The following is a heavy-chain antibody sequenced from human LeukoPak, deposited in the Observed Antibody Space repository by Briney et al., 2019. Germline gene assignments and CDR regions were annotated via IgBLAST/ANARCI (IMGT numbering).Heavy chain of an antibody. V-gene: IGHV4-61*02. D-gene: IGHD2-2*02. Sequence: SETLSLTCTVSGGSISSGSYYWSWIRQPAGKGLEWIGRIYTSGSTNYNPSLKSRVTISVDTSKNQFSLKLSSVTAADTAVYYCARDDTNDCSSASCYTYAYYYMDVWGKGTTVTVSS. CDR3: ARDDTNDCSSASCYTYAYYYMDV. J-gene: IGHJ6*03. CDR1: GGSISSGSYY. CDR2: IYTSGST.